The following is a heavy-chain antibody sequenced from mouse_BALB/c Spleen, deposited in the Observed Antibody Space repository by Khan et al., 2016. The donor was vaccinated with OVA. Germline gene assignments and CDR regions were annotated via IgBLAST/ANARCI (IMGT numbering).Heavy chain of an antibody. CDR3: AIQPYCQYYVMDY. V-gene: IGHV2-6-1*01. J-gene: IGHJ4*01. CDR1: GFSLTNYG. CDR2: IWSDGTT. Sequence: VKLMESGPGLVAPSQSLSITCTISGFSLTNYGVHWVRQPPGKGLEWLVVIWSDGTTTYDSAIKSRLTISKDNSKSQVFLKMDSLQNDDTSSYYGAIQPYCQYYVMDYLGQGTSVTVSS. D-gene: IGHD2-10*01.